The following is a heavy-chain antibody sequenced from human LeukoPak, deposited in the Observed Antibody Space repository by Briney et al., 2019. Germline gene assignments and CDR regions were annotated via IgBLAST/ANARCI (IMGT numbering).Heavy chain of an antibody. V-gene: IGHV3-30*02. J-gene: IGHJ6*03. CDR2: IRYDGSNK. CDR1: GFTFSSYG. CDR3: AKVGPVPYYCYMDV. Sequence: SGGSLRLSCAASGFTFSSYGMHWVRQAPGKGLEWVAFIRYDGSNKYYADSVKGRFTISRDNSKNTLYLQMNSLRAEDTAVYYCAKVGPVPYYCYMDVWGKGTTVTVSS.